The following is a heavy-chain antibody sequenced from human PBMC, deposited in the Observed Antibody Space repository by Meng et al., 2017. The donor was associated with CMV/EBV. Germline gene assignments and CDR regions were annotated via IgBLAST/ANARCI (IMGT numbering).Heavy chain of an antibody. Sequence: GESLKISCAASGFTFSDYYMSWIRQAPGKGLEWVSYISSSGSTIYYADSVKGRFTISRDNAKNTLYLQMNSLRAEDTAVYYCARTGVFSRGKVVWFDPWGQGTLVTVSS. J-gene: IGHJ5*02. V-gene: IGHV3-11*04. D-gene: IGHD1-14*01. CDR3: ARTGVFSRGKVVWFDP. CDR2: ISSSGSTI. CDR1: GFTFSDYY.